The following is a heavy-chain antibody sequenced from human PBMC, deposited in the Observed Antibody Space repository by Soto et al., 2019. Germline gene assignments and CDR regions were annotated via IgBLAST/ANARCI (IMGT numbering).Heavy chain of an antibody. CDR2: IYYSGST. J-gene: IGHJ6*02. D-gene: IGHD1-26*01. CDR3: ARSRVGATGYYGMDV. CDR1: GGSISSGDYY. Sequence: PSETLSLTCTVSGGSISSGDYYWSWIRQPPGKGLEWIGYIYYSGSTYYNPSLKSRVTISVDTSKNQFSLKLSSVTAADTAVYYCARSRVGATGYYGMDVWGQGATVTVS. V-gene: IGHV4-30-4*01.